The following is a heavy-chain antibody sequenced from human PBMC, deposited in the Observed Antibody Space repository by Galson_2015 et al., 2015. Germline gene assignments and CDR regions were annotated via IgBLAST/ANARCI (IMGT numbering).Heavy chain of an antibody. CDR3: ARGSGNDSSGPDY. CDR2: IYTSGST. D-gene: IGHD3-22*01. Sequence: TLSLTCTVSGGSISSGSYYWSWIRQPAGKGLEWIGRIYTSGSTNYNPSLKSRVTISVDTSKNQFSLKLSSVTAADTAVYYCARGSGNDSSGPDYWGQGTLVTVSS. V-gene: IGHV4-61*02. J-gene: IGHJ4*02. CDR1: GGSISSGSYY.